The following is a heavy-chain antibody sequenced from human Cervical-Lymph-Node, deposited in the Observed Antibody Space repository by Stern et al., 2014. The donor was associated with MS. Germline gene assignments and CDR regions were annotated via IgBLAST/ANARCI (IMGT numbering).Heavy chain of an antibody. CDR2: MSVDGSDK. CDR3: ARDRRITAEYFFDF. CDR1: GFSFRSYA. V-gene: IGHV3-30-3*01. J-gene: IGHJ4*02. D-gene: IGHD1-14*01. Sequence: QMQLVQSGGGVVQPGRSLRLSCAASGFSFRSYAMHWVRQATGKGPEWVAVMSVDGSDKYYADSVKGRFTISRDNSKNTLFLQMNSLRDEDTAVYFCARDRRITAEYFFDFWGQGTLVTVSS.